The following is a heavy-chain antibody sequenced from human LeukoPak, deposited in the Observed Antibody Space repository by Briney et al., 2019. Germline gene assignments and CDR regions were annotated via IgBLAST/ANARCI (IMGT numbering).Heavy chain of an antibody. CDR1: GGTFSSYD. J-gene: IGHJ4*02. D-gene: IGHD6-19*01. CDR2: MNPDSGNT. V-gene: IGHV1-8*02. CDR3: ARVVGYSSGL. Sequence: ASVKVSCKASGGTFSSYDINWVRQATGQGLEWMGWMNPDSGNTGYAQKFQGRVTMTRSTSINTAYMELSSLRSEDTAVYYCARVVGYSSGLWGQGTLVTVSS.